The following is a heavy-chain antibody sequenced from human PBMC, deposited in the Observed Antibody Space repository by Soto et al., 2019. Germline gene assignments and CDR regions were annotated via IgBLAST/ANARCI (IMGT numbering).Heavy chain of an antibody. D-gene: IGHD6-6*01. Sequence: PSETLSLTCAVYGGSFSGYYWSWIRQPPGKGLEWIGEINHSGSTNYNPSLKSRVTISVDTSKNQFSLKLSSVTAADTAVYYCARGAGRGAARLYYYYGMDVCGQGTTVTVSS. CDR1: GGSFSGYY. CDR2: INHSGST. V-gene: IGHV4-34*01. J-gene: IGHJ6*02. CDR3: ARGAGRGAARLYYYYGMDV.